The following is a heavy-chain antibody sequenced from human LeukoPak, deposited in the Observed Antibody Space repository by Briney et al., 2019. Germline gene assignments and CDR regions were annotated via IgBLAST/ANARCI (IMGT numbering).Heavy chain of an antibody. D-gene: IGHD5-24*01. Sequence: GASVKVSCKASGYTFTGYYMHWVRQAPRQGLEWMGWINPNSGGTNYAQKFQGRVTMTRDTSISTAYMELSRLRSDDTAVYYCARGELSGKERWLQFIWGQGTLVTVSS. CDR2: INPNSGGT. V-gene: IGHV1-2*02. CDR1: GYTFTGYY. CDR3: ARGELSGKERWLQFI. J-gene: IGHJ4*02.